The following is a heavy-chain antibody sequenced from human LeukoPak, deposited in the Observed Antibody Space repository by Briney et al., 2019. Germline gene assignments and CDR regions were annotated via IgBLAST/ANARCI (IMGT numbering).Heavy chain of an antibody. J-gene: IGHJ4*02. V-gene: IGHV1-8*03. D-gene: IGHD3-3*01. Sequence: VSVKVSCKASGYTFTSYVINWVRQSTGQGLEWMGWMNPNSGNTGYAQKFQGRVTITRNTSISTAYMELGSLRSEDTAVYYCARAYDFGSSYSALYYFDYWGQGTLVTVSS. CDR3: ARAYDFGSSYSALYYFDY. CDR1: GYTFTSYV. CDR2: MNPNSGNT.